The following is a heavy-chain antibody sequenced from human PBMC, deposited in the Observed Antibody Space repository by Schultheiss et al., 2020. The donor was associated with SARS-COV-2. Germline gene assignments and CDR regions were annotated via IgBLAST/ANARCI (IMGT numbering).Heavy chain of an antibody. Sequence: GGSLRLSCAASGFTVSSNYMSWVRQAPGKGLEWVSAISGSGGSTYYADSVKGRFTISRDNAKNSLYLQMNSLRAEDTAVYYCAKARTGDRDYWGQGTLVTVSS. CDR3: AKARTGDRDY. J-gene: IGHJ4*02. V-gene: IGHV3-21*01. CDR2: ISGSGGST. CDR1: GFTVSSNY. D-gene: IGHD7-27*01.